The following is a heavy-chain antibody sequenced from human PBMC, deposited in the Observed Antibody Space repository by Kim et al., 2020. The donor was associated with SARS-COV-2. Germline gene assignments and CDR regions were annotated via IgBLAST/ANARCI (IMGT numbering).Heavy chain of an antibody. CDR3: AKDRSFSDEQETDY. Sequence: GGSLRLSCAASGFTFSSYGMHWVRQAPGKGLEWVAVISYDGSNKYYADSVKGRFTISRDNSKNTLYLQMNSLRAEDTAVYYCAKDRSFSDEQETDYGGQG. CDR2: ISYDGSNK. D-gene: IGHD1-26*01. V-gene: IGHV3-30*18. J-gene: IGHJ4*02. CDR1: GFTFSSYG.